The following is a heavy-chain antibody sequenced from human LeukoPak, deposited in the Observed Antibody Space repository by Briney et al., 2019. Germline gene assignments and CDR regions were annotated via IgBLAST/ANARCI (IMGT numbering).Heavy chain of an antibody. J-gene: IGHJ4*02. CDR3: AKLGSLVHSAFDY. CDR2: ISGSGGST. D-gene: IGHD2-15*01. CDR1: GFTFSSFA. Sequence: PGGSLRLSCAASGFTFSSFAMSWVREAPGKAREGVSAISGSGGSTYYADSVKGRFTISRDKSKNTLYLQMNSLRAEDTAVYYCAKLGSLVHSAFDYWGKRTLVTVSS. V-gene: IGHV3-23*01.